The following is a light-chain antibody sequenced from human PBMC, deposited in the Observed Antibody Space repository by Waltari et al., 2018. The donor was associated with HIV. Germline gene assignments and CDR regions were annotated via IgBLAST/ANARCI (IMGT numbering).Light chain of an antibody. J-gene: IGLJ2*01. CDR3: QSYDKFLSAWI. V-gene: IGLV1-40*01. Sequence: VLTQPPSVSGAPGQSVNISCAGSASNIGADYRVHWYRLFPGSAPKLLIFANTCRPSGVPDRFSGSRSGTSASLAISGLQTEDEADYFCQSYDKFLSAWIFGGGTRVTVL. CDR2: ANT. CDR1: ASNIGADYR.